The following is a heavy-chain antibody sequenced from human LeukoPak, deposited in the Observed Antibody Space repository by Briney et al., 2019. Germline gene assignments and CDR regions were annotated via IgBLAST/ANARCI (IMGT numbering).Heavy chain of an antibody. CDR1: GFTFNNDW. J-gene: IGHJ3*02. CDR3: TTGGNVMVAGTRAFDI. CDR2: IKSTVDGGTT. Sequence: PGGSPRLSCAASGFTFNNDWMNWVRQAPGKGLEWVGRIKSTVDGGTTDLAAPVKGRFTVSRDDSENTLYLQMKSLTTEDTAVYYCTTGGNVMVAGTRAFDIWGHGTTVIVS. V-gene: IGHV3-15*07. D-gene: IGHD6-19*01.